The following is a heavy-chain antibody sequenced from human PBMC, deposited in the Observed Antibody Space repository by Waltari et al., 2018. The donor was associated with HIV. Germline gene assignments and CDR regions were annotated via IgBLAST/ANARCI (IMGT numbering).Heavy chain of an antibody. CDR3: ARVVTFPDTYAIDF. Sequence: EVQLVESGGGLVQAGGALRLSWAASGFTSNNNLKSWVRQTPGKGLEWVAYIRGDGSDKYYMDSVKGQFTISRDNAKNSLFLQMNSLRAEDTAVYYCARVVTFPDTYAIDFWGQGTTVTVSS. CDR1: GFTSNNNL. CDR2: IRGDGSDK. D-gene: IGHD2-21*01. V-gene: IGHV3-7*01. J-gene: IGHJ6*02.